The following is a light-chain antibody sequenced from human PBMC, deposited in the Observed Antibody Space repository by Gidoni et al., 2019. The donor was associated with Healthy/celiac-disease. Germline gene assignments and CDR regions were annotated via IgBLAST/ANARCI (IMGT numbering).Light chain of an antibody. V-gene: IGLV6-57*04. CDR1: SGSIASNY. Sequence: NFMLTQPHSVSEYPGKTVTISCTSSSGSIASNYVQWYQQRPGSAPTTVIYEDNQRPSGVPDRFSGSIDSSSNSASLTISGLKTEDEADYYCQSYDSSNHAVFGGGTQLTVL. CDR3: QSYDSSNHAV. CDR2: EDN. J-gene: IGLJ7*01.